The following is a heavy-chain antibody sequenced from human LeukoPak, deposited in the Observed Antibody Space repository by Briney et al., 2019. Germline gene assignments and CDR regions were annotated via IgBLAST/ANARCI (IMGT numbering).Heavy chain of an antibody. D-gene: IGHD3-3*01. CDR1: GFTFSDYY. Sequence: GGSLRLSCVASGFTFSDYYMSWIRQAPGKGLEWVSYISSSGSTIYYADSVKGRFTISRDNAKNSLYLQMNSLRAEDTAVYYCARGRDYDFWSGYPNDAFDIWGQGTMVTVSS. J-gene: IGHJ3*02. CDR3: ARGRDYDFWSGYPNDAFDI. CDR2: ISSSGSTI. V-gene: IGHV3-11*04.